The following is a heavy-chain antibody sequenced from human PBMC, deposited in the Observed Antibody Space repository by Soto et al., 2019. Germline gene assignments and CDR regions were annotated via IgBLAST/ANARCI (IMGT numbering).Heavy chain of an antibody. CDR1: G. D-gene: IGHD2-8*01. J-gene: IGHJ6*01. CDR3: ARESGQLIPYVSTALAG. CDR2: MWYDGRNI. V-gene: IGHV3-33*01. Sequence: GGRRVNPDPVTVLEWVAVMWYDGRNIFYSDSVKGRFTISRDNSKNIVYFQMNNLRVEDTGLYYGARESGQLIPYVSTALAGWRQGTKVTF.